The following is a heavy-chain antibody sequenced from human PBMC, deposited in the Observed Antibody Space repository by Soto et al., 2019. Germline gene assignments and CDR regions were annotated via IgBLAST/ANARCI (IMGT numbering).Heavy chain of an antibody. CDR3: ASIYDSSGYYYGNNWFDP. CDR2: IYYSGGT. V-gene: IGHV4-31*02. D-gene: IGHD3-22*01. CDR1: GASISRGDYY. Sequence: SEALSHSYTVSGASISRGDYYWSWLRHHPGKGLEWIGYIYYSGGTYYNPSLKSRVTISVDTSKNQFSLELSSVTAADTAVYYCASIYDSSGYYYGNNWFDPWGQGTLVT. J-gene: IGHJ5*02.